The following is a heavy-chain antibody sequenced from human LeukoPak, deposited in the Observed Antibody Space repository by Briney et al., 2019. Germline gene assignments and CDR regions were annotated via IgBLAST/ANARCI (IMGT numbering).Heavy chain of an antibody. V-gene: IGHV1-18*01. CDR3: VRTPPNWGADY. CDR1: GYTFTSYG. Sequence: ASVNVSCKASGYTFTSYGISWVRQAPGQGLEWMGWISAYNGNTNYAQKLQGRVTMTTDTSTSTAYMELRSLRSDDTAVYYCVRTPPNWGADYWGQGTLVTVSS. CDR2: ISAYNGNT. J-gene: IGHJ4*02. D-gene: IGHD7-27*01.